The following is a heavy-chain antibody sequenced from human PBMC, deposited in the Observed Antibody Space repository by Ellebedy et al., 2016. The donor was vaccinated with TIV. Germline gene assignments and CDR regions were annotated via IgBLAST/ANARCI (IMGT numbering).Heavy chain of an antibody. D-gene: IGHD1-26*01. CDR1: GYSFTSYW. CDR2: IYPGDSDT. V-gene: IGHV5-51*01. CDR3: ARQNSGSRDAFDI. J-gene: IGHJ3*02. Sequence: KVSXXGSGYSFTSYWIGWVRQMPGKGLEWMGIIYPGDSDTRYSPSFQGQVTISADKSISTAYLQWSSLKASDTAMYYCARQNSGSRDAFDIWGQGTMVTVSS.